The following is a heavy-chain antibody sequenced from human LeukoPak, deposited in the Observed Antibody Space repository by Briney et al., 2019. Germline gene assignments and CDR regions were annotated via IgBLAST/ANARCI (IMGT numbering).Heavy chain of an antibody. CDR2: ISATGGST. J-gene: IGHJ6*03. V-gene: IGHV3-23*01. D-gene: IGHD3-10*01. Sequence: QPGRSLRLSCAASGFTFSSYAMSWVRQAPGKGLEWVSSISATGGSTYYADSVKGRSTISRDNSKNTLYLQMNSLRAEDTAVYYCAKNAGPLGFGDYYYMDVWGKGITVTVSS. CDR1: GFTFSSYA. CDR3: AKNAGPLGFGDYYYMDV.